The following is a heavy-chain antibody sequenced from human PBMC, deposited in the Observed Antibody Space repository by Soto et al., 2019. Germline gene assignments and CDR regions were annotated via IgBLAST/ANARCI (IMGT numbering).Heavy chain of an antibody. Sequence: QVQLVQSGAEVKKPGSSVKVSCKASGGTFSSYAISWVRQAPGQGLEWMGGIIPIFGTANYAQKFQGRVTITADESTSTAYMELSSLRSEDTAVYYCVRNYYYDSSGYSDNWFDPWGQGTLVTVSS. J-gene: IGHJ5*02. CDR1: GGTFSSYA. V-gene: IGHV1-69*12. CDR3: VRNYYYDSSGYSDNWFDP. D-gene: IGHD3-22*01. CDR2: IIPIFGTA.